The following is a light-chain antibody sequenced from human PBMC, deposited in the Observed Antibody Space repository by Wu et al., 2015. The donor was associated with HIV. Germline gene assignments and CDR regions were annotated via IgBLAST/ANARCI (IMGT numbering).Light chain of an antibody. CDR1: QSVSSY. Sequence: EIVLTQSPATLSLSPGERATLSCRASQSVSSYLAWYQQKPGQAPRLLIYDASDRATGISARFSGSGSGTDFTLTISSLEPEDFAVYYCQHRFNWPLIFGQGTRLEIK. J-gene: IGKJ5*01. CDR2: DAS. CDR3: QHRFNWPLI. V-gene: IGKV3-11*01.